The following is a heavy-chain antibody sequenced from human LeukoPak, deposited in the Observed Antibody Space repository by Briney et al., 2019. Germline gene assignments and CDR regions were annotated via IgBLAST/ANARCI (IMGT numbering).Heavy chain of an antibody. CDR3: ARDVGYYGSGSSPHYYYYGMDV. D-gene: IGHD3-10*01. J-gene: IGHJ6*02. V-gene: IGHV4-4*07. CDR1: GGSISSYY. Sequence: SETLSLTCTVSGGSISSYYWSWIRQPAGNRLEWIGRIYYSGSTNYNPSLKSRVTISVDTSKNQFSLKLSSVTAADTAVYYCARDVGYYGSGSSPHYYYYGMDVWGQGTTVTVSS. CDR2: IYYSGST.